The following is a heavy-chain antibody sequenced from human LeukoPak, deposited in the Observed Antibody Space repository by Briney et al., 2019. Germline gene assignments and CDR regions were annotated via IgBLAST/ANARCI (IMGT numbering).Heavy chain of an antibody. CDR3: ARGLNYYYGTDV. CDR2: INPNSGGT. CDR1: GYTFTGDY. V-gene: IGHV1-2*02. Sequence: ASLKVSCKASGYTFTGDYMHWGRQAPGQGREWMGWINPNSGGTNYAQKFQGRVTMTRDTSISTAYMELSRLRSDDTAVYYCARGLNYYYGTDVWGQGTTVTVSS. J-gene: IGHJ6*02.